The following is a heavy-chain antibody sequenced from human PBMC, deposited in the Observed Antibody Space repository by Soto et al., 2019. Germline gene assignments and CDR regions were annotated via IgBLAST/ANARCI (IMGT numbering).Heavy chain of an antibody. V-gene: IGHV1-69*12. Sequence: QVQLVQSGAEVKKPGSSVKVSCKASGGTFSSYGISCVRQAPGQGLEWMGGIIPIIGTANYAQKFQGRVTITADESTSTAYMELSSLRSEDTAVYYCARPTYYDFWSGYQTGYYYYGMDVWGQGTTVTVSS. D-gene: IGHD3-3*01. CDR2: IIPIIGTA. CDR3: ARPTYYDFWSGYQTGYYYYGMDV. CDR1: GGTFSSYG. J-gene: IGHJ6*02.